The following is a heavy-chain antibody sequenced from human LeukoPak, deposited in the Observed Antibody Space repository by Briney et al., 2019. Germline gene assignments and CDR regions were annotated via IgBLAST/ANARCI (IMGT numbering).Heavy chain of an antibody. V-gene: IGHV3-15*01. CDR1: GFTLSNAW. D-gene: IGHD3-22*01. Sequence: GGSLRLSCAASGFTLSNAWMSWVRQAPGKGLEWVGRIKSKTDGGTTDYAAPVKGKFTISRDDSKNTLYLQMNSLKTEDTAVYYCTREGPFDSSGYSVSPYWGQGTLVTVSS. J-gene: IGHJ4*02. CDR3: TREGPFDSSGYSVSPY. CDR2: IKSKTDGGTT.